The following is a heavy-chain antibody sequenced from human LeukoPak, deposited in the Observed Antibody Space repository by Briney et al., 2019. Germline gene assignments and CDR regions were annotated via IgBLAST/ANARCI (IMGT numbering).Heavy chain of an antibody. J-gene: IGHJ3*02. CDR2: INPNSGGT. CDR3: ARSRERTYYYDSSGYLPTPLDAFDI. V-gene: IGHV1-2*02. D-gene: IGHD3-22*01. CDR1: GYTFTGYY. Sequence: ASVKVSCKASGYTFTGYYMHWVRQAPGQGLEWMGWINPNSGGTNYAQKFQGRVTMTRDTSISTAYMELSRLRSDDTAVYYCARSRERTYYYDSSGYLPTPLDAFDIWGQGTMVTVSS.